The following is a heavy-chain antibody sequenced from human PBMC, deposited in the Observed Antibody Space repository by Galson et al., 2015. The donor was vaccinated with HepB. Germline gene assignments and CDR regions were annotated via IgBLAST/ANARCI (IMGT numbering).Heavy chain of an antibody. CDR1: GFTFGDYA. V-gene: IGHV3-49*04. Sequence: SLRLSCAASGFTFGDYAMSWVRQGPGKGLEWVGFIRSKAYGGTTEYAASVKGRFTISRDDSKSIAYLQMKSLKTEDTAVYYCSVSDDCSFTSCHGRYDMHVWGQGTTVTVSS. CDR3: SVSDDCSFTSCHGRYDMHV. D-gene: IGHD2-2*01. CDR2: IRSKAYGGTT. J-gene: IGHJ6*02.